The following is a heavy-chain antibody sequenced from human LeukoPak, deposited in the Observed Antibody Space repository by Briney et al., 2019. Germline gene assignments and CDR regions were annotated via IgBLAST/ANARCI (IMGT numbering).Heavy chain of an antibody. CDR1: GFAFNTHS. CDR2: IISTSSTK. J-gene: IGHJ4*02. D-gene: IGHD2-15*01. CDR3: ARNGPYSYCSGGTCALDY. V-gene: IGHV3-48*01. Sequence: GGSLRLSCAASGFAFNTHSMNWVRQAPGKGLEWISYIISTSSTKYYADSVKGRFTISRDNAKNSLYLQMNSLRAEDTAVYYCARNGPYSYCSGGTCALDYWGQGALVTVSS.